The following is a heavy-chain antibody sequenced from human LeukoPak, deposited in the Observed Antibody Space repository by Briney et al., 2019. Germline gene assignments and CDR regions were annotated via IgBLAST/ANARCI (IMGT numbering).Heavy chain of an antibody. J-gene: IGHJ6*03. CDR2: IYYSGST. CDR1: GGSISSGGYY. CDR3: ARGFPPFYTTAMDV. V-gene: IGHV4-31*03. Sequence: SETLSLTCTVSGGSISSGGYYWSWIRQHPGKGLEWIGYIYYSGSTYYNPSLKSRVTISVDTSKNQFSLKLSSVTAADTAVYYCARGFPPFYTTAMDVWGKGTTVTVSS. D-gene: IGHD3-16*01.